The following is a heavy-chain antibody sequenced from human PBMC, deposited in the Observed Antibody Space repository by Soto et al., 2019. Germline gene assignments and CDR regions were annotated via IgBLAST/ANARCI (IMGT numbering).Heavy chain of an antibody. CDR3: ARRPAYSYDSSGYDD. Sequence: SETLSLTCAVYGGSFSGYYWSWIRQPPGKGLEWIGEINHGGSTNYNPSLKSRVTISVDTSKNQFSLKLSSVTAADTAVYYCARRPAYSYDSSGYDDWGQGTLVTVSS. CDR1: GGSFSGYY. CDR2: INHGGST. V-gene: IGHV4-34*01. J-gene: IGHJ1*01. D-gene: IGHD3-22*01.